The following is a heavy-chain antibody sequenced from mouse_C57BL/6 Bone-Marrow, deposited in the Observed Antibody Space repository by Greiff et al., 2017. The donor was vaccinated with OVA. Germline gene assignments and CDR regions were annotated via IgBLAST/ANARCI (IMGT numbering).Heavy chain of an antibody. Sequence: LQESGPELVKPGASVKISCKASGYAFSSSWMNWVKQRPGKGLEWIGRIYPGDGDTNYNGKFKGKATLTADKSSSTAYMQLSSLTSEDSAVYFCARFFDYWGQGTTLTVSS. CDR3: ARFFDY. J-gene: IGHJ2*01. CDR1: GYAFSSSW. V-gene: IGHV1-82*01. CDR2: IYPGDGDT.